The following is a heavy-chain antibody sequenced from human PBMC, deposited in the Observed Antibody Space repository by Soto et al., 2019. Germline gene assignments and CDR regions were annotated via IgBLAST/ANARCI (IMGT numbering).Heavy chain of an antibody. Sequence: SVKVSCKASGGTFSSYAISWVRQAPGQGLEWMGGIIPIFGTANYAQKFQGRVTITADESTSTAYMELSSLRSEGTAVYYCARASGYDLDYYYGMDVWGQGTTVTVSS. D-gene: IGHD5-12*01. J-gene: IGHJ6*02. CDR3: ARASGYDLDYYYGMDV. CDR1: GGTFSSYA. CDR2: IIPIFGTA. V-gene: IGHV1-69*13.